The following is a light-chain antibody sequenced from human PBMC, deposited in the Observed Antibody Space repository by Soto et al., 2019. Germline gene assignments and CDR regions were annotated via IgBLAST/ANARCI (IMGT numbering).Light chain of an antibody. J-gene: IGKJ4*01. Sequence: ILLTQSPSSLSASVGDRVTITFLASQGIDTSLSWYQQKPGKAPKLLIYAASNFQSGVPSRFSGSGSGTHFTLTISSLQPEDFATYYCQQSYITPLTFGGGTKVDIK. CDR3: QQSYITPLT. CDR2: AAS. V-gene: IGKV1-9*01. CDR1: QGIDTS.